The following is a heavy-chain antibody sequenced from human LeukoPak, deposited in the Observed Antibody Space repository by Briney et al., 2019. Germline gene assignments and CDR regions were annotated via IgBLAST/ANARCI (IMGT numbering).Heavy chain of an antibody. Sequence: GGSLRLSCAASGFTFSDSAMHWVRQAPGKGLEWVGRIRSKGNSYTTAYTASVKGRFTISRDDSKNTAYLQMTSLKTEDTAVYYCTSLSWFSDESYFDYWGQGTLVTVSS. D-gene: IGHD3-9*01. CDR2: IRSKGNSYTT. J-gene: IGHJ4*02. CDR3: TSLSWFSDESYFDY. V-gene: IGHV3-73*01. CDR1: GFTFSDSA.